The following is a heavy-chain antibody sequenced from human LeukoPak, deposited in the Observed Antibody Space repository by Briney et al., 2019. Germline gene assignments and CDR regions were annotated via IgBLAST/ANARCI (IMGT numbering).Heavy chain of an antibody. Sequence: GGSLRLSCTASGFTFSNFGINWVRQAPGKGLEWVSCMDRHTDIYYADSVKGRFTISRDNSKNTMSVQMDDLRAEDTAVYYCTRYNNDHFDYWGQGTLVTVSS. CDR3: TRYNNDHFDY. CDR1: GFTFSNFG. D-gene: IGHD1-14*01. J-gene: IGHJ4*02. V-gene: IGHV3-21*01. CDR2: MDRHTDI.